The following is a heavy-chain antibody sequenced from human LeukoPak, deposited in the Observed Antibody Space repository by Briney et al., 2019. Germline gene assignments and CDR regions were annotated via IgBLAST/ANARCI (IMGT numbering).Heavy chain of an antibody. CDR2: INPNSGGT. Sequence: GASVKVSCKASGYTFTGYYMHWVRQAPGQGLEWMGWINPNSGGTNYAQKFQGRVTMTRDTSISTAYMELSRLRSDDTAVYYCAKLRLLKGMATITAYFDYWGQGTLVTVSS. D-gene: IGHD5-24*01. CDR1: GYTFTGYY. CDR3: AKLRLLKGMATITAYFDY. V-gene: IGHV1-2*02. J-gene: IGHJ4*02.